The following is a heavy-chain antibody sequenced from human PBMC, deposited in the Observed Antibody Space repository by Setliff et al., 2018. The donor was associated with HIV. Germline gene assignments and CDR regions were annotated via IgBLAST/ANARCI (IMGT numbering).Heavy chain of an antibody. V-gene: IGHV4-59*11. Sequence: PSDTLSLTCTVSGGSISSHYWSWIRQPPGKGLEWIGSIYYSGSTNYNPSLKSRVTISVDTSKNQFSLKLSSVAAADTAVYYCARGGMTTVVTPGNYFDYWGQGTLVTVSS. CDR3: ARGGMTTVVTPGNYFDY. J-gene: IGHJ4*02. CDR1: GGSISSHY. D-gene: IGHD4-17*01. CDR2: IYYSGST.